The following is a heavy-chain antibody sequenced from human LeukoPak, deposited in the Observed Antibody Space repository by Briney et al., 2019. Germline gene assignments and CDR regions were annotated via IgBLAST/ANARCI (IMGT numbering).Heavy chain of an antibody. CDR1: GGSISSYY. J-gene: IGHJ4*02. CDR3: AIGIAVAGIFDY. CDR2: IYYSGST. Sequence: SETLSITCTVSGGSISSYYWSWIRQPPGKGLEWIGYIYYSGSTNYNPSLKSRVTISVDTSKNQFSLKLSSVTAADTAVYYCAIGIAVAGIFDYWGQGTLVTVSS. D-gene: IGHD6-19*01. V-gene: IGHV4-59*01.